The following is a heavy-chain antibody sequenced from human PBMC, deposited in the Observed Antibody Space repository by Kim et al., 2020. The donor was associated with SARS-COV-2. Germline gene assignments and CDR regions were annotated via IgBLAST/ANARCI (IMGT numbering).Heavy chain of an antibody. CDR1: GYTFTSYY. CDR2: INPSGGST. D-gene: IGHD6-13*01. J-gene: IGHJ6*02. CDR3: ARAGSSSRPTTHYYYGMDV. V-gene: IGHV1-46*01. Sequence: ASVKVSCKASGYTFTSYYMLWVRQAPGQGLEWMGIINPSGGSTSYAQKFQGRVTMTRDTSTSTVYMELSSLRSEDTAVYYCARAGSSSRPTTHYYYGMDVWGQGTTVTVSS.